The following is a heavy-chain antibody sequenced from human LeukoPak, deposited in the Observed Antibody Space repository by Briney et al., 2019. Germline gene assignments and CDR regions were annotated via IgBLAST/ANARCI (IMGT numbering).Heavy chain of an antibody. CDR2: ISGSGGNT. J-gene: IGHJ5*02. Sequence: GGSLRLSCAASGFTFSNYRMNWVRQAPGKGLEWVSAISGSGGNTYYAGSVKGRFTISRDNSRNTLYLQMNSLRVEDTAVYYCAKDLGMGGGSCFHHWGQGILVTVSS. CDR1: GFTFSNYR. V-gene: IGHV3-23*01. CDR3: AKDLGMGGGSCFHH. D-gene: IGHD2-15*01.